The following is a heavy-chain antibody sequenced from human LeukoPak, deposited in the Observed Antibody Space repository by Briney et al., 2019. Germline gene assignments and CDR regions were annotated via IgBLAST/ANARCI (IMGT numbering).Heavy chain of an antibody. Sequence: GGSLRLSCAASGFTFSSYSMNWVRQAPGKGLEWVSYISSSSSTIYYADSMKGRFTISRDNAKNSLYLQMNSLRAEDTAVYYCAREGIFGVVTPTGFYMDVWGKGTTVTVSS. D-gene: IGHD3-3*01. CDR1: GFTFSSYS. CDR3: AREGIFGVVTPTGFYMDV. V-gene: IGHV3-48*01. J-gene: IGHJ6*03. CDR2: ISSSSSTI.